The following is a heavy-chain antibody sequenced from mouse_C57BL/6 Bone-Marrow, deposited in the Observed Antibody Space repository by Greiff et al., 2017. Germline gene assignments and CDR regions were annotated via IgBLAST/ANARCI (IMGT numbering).Heavy chain of an antibody. V-gene: IGHV1-15*01. CDR1: GYTFTDYE. D-gene: IGHD1-1*01. CDR2: LDPETGGT. Sequence: QVQLQQSGAELVRPGASVTLSCKASGYTFTDYEMHWVQQTPVPGLEWIGALDPETGGTASNQQFKGQAILPADKSSSTAYMELRSLTSEDSAVYYCTREVNYGSSYDWYFDVWGTGTTVTVSS. J-gene: IGHJ1*03. CDR3: TREVNYGSSYDWYFDV.